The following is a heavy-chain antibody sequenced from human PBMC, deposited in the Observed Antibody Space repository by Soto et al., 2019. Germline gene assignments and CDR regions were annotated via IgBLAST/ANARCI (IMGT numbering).Heavy chain of an antibody. CDR1: GGSISSGDYY. CDR2: IYYSGST. V-gene: IGHV4-30-4*01. D-gene: IGHD2-2*01. J-gene: IGHJ4*02. Sequence: SETLSLTCTVSGGSISSGDYYWSWIRQPPGKGLEWIGYIYYSGSTYYNPSLKSRVTISVDTSKNQFSLQLSSVTAADTAVYYCARAWGTSWTLWYFDYWGQGTLVTVSS. CDR3: ARAWGTSWTLWYFDY.